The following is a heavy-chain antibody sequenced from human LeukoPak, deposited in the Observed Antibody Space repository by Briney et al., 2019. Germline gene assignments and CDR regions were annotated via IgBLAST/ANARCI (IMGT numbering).Heavy chain of an antibody. CDR3: ARPLQGIVGATGFDY. CDR1: DSCVSTYW. J-gene: IGHJ4*02. Sequence: GEALKISSQGSDSCVSTYWIAWLRQMPGKGRERRGIIYPRDSDTRYSPSFKGHLTTTADKSIKTACLQWSSLKASDTAMYYCARPLQGIVGATGFDYRGQGTLGTVS. V-gene: IGHV5-51*01. CDR2: IYPRDSDT. D-gene: IGHD1-26*01.